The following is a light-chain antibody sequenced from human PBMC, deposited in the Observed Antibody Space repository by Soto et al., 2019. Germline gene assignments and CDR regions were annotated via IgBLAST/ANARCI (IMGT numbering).Light chain of an antibody. CDR3: MQALQTRTGT. V-gene: IGKV2-28*01. CDR2: LGS. J-gene: IGKJ2*01. CDR1: QSLLHSNGYNY. Sequence: DIVMTQSPLSLPVTPGEPASISCRSSQSLLHSNGYNYLDWYLQKPGQSPQLLIYLGSNRASGVPDRFSGSGSGTDFTLKISRVEAEDVGVYYCMQALQTRTGTFGQGTKLEIK.